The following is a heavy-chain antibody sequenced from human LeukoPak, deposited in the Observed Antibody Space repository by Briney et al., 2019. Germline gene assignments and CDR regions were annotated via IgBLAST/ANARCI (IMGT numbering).Heavy chain of an antibody. CDR3: ARDRGGYYDYVWGSLDY. CDR1: GFTFRSDW. CDR2: INPDGSAT. D-gene: IGHD3-16*01. J-gene: IGHJ4*02. V-gene: IGHV3-7*03. Sequence: GGSLRLSCAASGFTFRSDWMSWVRQSPEKGLEWAANINPDGSATYYVDSVKGRFIISRDNTKNSLYLQMNSLRAEDTAVYYCARDRGGYYDYVWGSLDYWGQGTLVTVSS.